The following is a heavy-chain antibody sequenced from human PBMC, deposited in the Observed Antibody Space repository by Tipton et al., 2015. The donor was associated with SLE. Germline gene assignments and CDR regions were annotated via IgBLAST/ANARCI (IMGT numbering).Heavy chain of an antibody. V-gene: IGHV4-31*03. J-gene: IGHJ3*02. CDR2: IHYDWTA. CDR1: GGSISSNSFF. D-gene: IGHD2-21*01. CDR3: AREVITISDSDAFDI. Sequence: TLSLTCTVSGGSISSNSFFWSWLRQHPGKGLEWIAYIHYDWTAFYHPSLKSRVTISVDKSKNQFSLRLTSATAADTAVYYCAREVITISDSDAFDIWGQGTMITVSS.